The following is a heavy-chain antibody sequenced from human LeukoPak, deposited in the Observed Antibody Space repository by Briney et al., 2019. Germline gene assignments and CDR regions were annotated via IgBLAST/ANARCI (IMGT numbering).Heavy chain of an antibody. CDR2: IYYSGST. D-gene: IGHD6-6*01. V-gene: IGHV4-39*07. CDR3: ARDSRLYSSSDYFDY. J-gene: IGHJ4*02. Sequence: PSETLSLTCTVSGGSISSSSYYWGWIRQPPGKGLEWIGSIYYSGSTYYNPSLKSRVTISVDTSKNQFSLKLSSVTAADTAVYYCARDSRLYSSSDYFDYWGQGTLVTVSS. CDR1: GGSISSSSYY.